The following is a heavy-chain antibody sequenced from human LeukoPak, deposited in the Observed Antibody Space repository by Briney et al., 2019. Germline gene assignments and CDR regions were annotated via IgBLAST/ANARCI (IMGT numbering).Heavy chain of an antibody. J-gene: IGHJ4*02. Sequence: GGSLRLSCAASGFTSSSYAMHWARQAPGKGLEWVAVISYDGSNKYYADSVKGRFTISRDNSKNTLYLQMNSLRAEDTAVYYCAREFAKGIAYYFDYWGQGTLVTVSS. CDR1: GFTSSSYA. CDR3: AREFAKGIAYYFDY. D-gene: IGHD6-13*01. CDR2: ISYDGSNK. V-gene: IGHV3-30*04.